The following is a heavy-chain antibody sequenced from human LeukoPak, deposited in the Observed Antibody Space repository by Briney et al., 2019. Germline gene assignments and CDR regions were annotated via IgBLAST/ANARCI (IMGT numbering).Heavy chain of an antibody. CDR1: GGSISSYY. CDR3: ARIGLGATRGAFDI. CDR2: IYTSGST. V-gene: IGHV4-4*07. D-gene: IGHD1-26*01. Sequence: SETLSFTCTVSGGSISSYYWSWIRQPAGKGLEWIGRIYTSGSTNYNPSLKSRVTISVDTSKNQFSLKLSSVTAADTAVYYCARIGLGATRGAFDIWGQGTMVTVSS. J-gene: IGHJ3*02.